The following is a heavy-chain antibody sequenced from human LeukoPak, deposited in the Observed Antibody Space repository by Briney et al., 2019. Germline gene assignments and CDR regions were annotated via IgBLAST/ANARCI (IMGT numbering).Heavy chain of an antibody. Sequence: GASVKVSCKASGYTFTGYYMHWVRQAPGQGLEGMGWINPNSGGTNYAQKFQGRVTMTRDTSISTAYMELSRLRSDDTAVYYCASSYSGYDSSFDYWGQGTLVTVSS. D-gene: IGHD5-12*01. CDR2: INPNSGGT. V-gene: IGHV1-2*02. J-gene: IGHJ4*02. CDR3: ASSYSGYDSSFDY. CDR1: GYTFTGYY.